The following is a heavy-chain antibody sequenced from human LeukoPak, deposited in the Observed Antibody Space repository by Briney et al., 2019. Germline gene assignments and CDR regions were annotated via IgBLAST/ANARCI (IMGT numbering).Heavy chain of an antibody. CDR3: ARDQGDYPFWYFDL. CDR2: IYTSGST. D-gene: IGHD4-17*01. V-gene: IGHV4-4*07. Sequence: SETLSLTCTVSGGSISSYYWSWIRQPPGKGLEWIGRIYTSGSTNYNPSLKSRVTMSVDTSKNQFSLKLSSVTAADTAVYYCARDQGDYPFWYFDLWGRGTLVTVSS. CDR1: GGSISSYY. J-gene: IGHJ2*01.